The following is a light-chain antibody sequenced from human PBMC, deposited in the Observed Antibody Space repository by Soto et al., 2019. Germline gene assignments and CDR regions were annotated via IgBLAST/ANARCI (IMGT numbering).Light chain of an antibody. J-gene: IGKJ4*01. Sequence: EIVMTQSPAPLSVSPGERATLSCRASQSVSSNLAWYQQKPGQAPRLLIYGASTRATGIPARFSGSGSGTEFTLTISSLQSEGVAVYYCQQYNNWASTCGGGTKVEIK. CDR1: QSVSSN. V-gene: IGKV3-15*01. CDR3: QQYNNWAST. CDR2: GAS.